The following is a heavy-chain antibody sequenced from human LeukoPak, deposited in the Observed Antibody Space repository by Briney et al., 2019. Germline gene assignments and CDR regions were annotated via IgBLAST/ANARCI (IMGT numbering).Heavy chain of an antibody. D-gene: IGHD6-6*01. J-gene: IGHJ4*02. CDR3: AGGGSSSSDFDY. V-gene: IGHV3-21*01. CDR2: ISSSSSYI. Sequence: PGGSLRLSCAASGFTFSSYSMNWVRQAPGKGLEWVSSISSSSSYIYYADSVKGRFTISRDNAKNSLYLQMNSLRAEDTAVYYCAGGGSSSSDFDYWGQGTLVTVSS. CDR1: GFTFSSYS.